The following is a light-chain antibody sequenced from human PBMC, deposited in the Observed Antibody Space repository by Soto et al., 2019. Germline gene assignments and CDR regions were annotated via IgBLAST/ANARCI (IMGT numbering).Light chain of an antibody. V-gene: IGKV3-20*01. CDR1: ESVSSNY. J-gene: IGKJ1*01. CDR3: QQYGTSPRT. Sequence: EIVLTQSPGTLSLSPGERATLSCRATESVSSNYLAWYQQKPGQAPRVLIYGASIRATGTPDRFSGSGSETDFTLTISRLEPEDFAVYYCQQYGTSPRTFGQGTKVEIK. CDR2: GAS.